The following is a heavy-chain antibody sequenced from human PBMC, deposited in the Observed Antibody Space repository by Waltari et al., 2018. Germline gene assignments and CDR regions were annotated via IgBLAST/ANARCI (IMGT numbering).Heavy chain of an antibody. CDR3: AGGYSSYYGMDV. CDR2: ISSTSSDI. D-gene: IGHD6-13*01. J-gene: IGHJ6*02. Sequence: EVQLVESGGGLVTPGGALSLSCEASGFTFNTNTMNWVRQAPGKGLEWVSSISSTSSDIYYADSVKGRFTISRDNAKSSLYLQLNSLRAEDTAVYYCAGGYSSYYGMDVWGQGTTVTVSS. V-gene: IGHV3-21*02. CDR1: GFTFNTNT.